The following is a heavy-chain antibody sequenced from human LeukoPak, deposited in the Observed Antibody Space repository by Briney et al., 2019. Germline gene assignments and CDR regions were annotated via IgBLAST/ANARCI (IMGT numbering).Heavy chain of an antibody. J-gene: IGHJ4*02. CDR2: INHSGST. CDR1: GGSFSGYY. CDR3: ARGAVHHDY. V-gene: IGHV4-34*01. Sequence: PSETLSLICAVYGGSFSGYYWSWIRQPPGKGLEWIGEINHSGSTNYNPSLKSRVTISVDTSKNQFSLKLSSVTAADTAVYYCARGAVHHDYWGQGTLVTVSS. D-gene: IGHD1-1*01.